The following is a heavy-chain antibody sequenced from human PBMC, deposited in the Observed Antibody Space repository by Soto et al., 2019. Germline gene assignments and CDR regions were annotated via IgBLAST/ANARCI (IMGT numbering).Heavy chain of an antibody. Sequence: ASVKVSCKASGYTFTSYGISWVRQAPGQGLEWMGWISAYNGNTNYAQKLQGRVTMTTDTSTSTAYMELRSLRSDDTAVYYCARGSAVLRFLEWLMDPWGQGTLVTVS. V-gene: IGHV1-18*04. D-gene: IGHD3-3*01. J-gene: IGHJ5*02. CDR1: GYTFTSYG. CDR3: ARGSAVLRFLEWLMDP. CDR2: ISAYNGNT.